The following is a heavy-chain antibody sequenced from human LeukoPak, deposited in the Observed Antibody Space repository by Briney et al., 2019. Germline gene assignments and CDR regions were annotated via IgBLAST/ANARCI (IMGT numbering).Heavy chain of an antibody. CDR1: GGTFSSYA. Sequence: SVKVSCKASGGTFSSYAISWVRQAPGQGLEWMGGIIPIFGTANYAQKFQGRVTITADESTSTAYMELSSLRSEDTAVYYCARELLWFGESKPLDYWGQGTLVTVSS. V-gene: IGHV1-69*13. CDR3: ARELLWFGESKPLDY. D-gene: IGHD3-10*01. J-gene: IGHJ4*02. CDR2: IIPIFGTA.